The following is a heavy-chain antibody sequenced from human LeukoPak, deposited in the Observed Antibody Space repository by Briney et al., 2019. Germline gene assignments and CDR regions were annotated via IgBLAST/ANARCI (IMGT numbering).Heavy chain of an antibody. V-gene: IGHV4-39*07. CDR3: ARTKPEGYYGSGSPRYYDYMDV. CDR2: IYYSGST. CDR1: GGPIRSSSYY. D-gene: IGHD3-10*01. Sequence: PSETLSLTCTVSGGPIRSSSYYWGWIRQPPGEGVGWIGRIYYSGSTYYNPSLKSRVTISVDPPKHPFSLKMTSVTAADTAVYYCARTKPEGYYGSGSPRYYDYMDVWGKGTTVTVSS. J-gene: IGHJ6*03.